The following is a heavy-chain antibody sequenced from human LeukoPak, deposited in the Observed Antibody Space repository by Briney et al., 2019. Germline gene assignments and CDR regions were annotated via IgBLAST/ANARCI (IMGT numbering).Heavy chain of an antibody. CDR2: IIPIFGTA. CDR3: ARGPTTMTRAFDY. CDR1: GGTFSSYA. J-gene: IGHJ4*02. V-gene: IGHV1-69*06. D-gene: IGHD4-17*01. Sequence: SVKVSCKASGGTFSSYAISWVRQAPGQGLEWMGGIIPIFGTANYAQKFQGRVTITADKSTSTAYMELSSLRSEDTAVYYCARGPTTMTRAFDYWGQGTLVTVSS.